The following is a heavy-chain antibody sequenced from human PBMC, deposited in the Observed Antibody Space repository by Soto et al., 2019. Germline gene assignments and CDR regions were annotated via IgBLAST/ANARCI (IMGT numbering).Heavy chain of an antibody. CDR3: ARDFSDCSSTSCYTGEDP. CDR2: IIPIFGTA. D-gene: IGHD2-2*02. CDR1: GGTFSSYA. Sequence: QVQLVQSGAEVKKPGSSVKVSCKASGGTFSSYAISWVRQAPGQGLEWMGGIIPIFGTANYAQKFQGRVTITADESTSTAYMELSSLRSEDTAVYYCARDFSDCSSTSCYTGEDPWGQGTLVSVSS. J-gene: IGHJ5*02. V-gene: IGHV1-69*01.